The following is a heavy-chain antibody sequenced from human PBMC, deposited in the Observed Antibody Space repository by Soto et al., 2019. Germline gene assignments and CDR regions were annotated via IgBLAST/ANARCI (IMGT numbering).Heavy chain of an antibody. D-gene: IGHD6-19*01. CDR3: ARGKAEYSSGWYEEYNWFDP. Sequence: GGSLRLSCAASGFTFSDYYMSWIRQAPGKGLEWVSYISSSGSTIYYEDSVKGRITISRANAKNSLYLQMNSLRAEDTAVYYCARGKAEYSSGWYEEYNWFDPWGQGTLVTVSS. CDR2: ISSSGSTI. J-gene: IGHJ5*02. V-gene: IGHV3-11*01. CDR1: GFTFSDYY.